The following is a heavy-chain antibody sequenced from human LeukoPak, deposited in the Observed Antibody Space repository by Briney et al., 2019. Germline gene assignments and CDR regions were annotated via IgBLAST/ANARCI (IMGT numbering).Heavy chain of an antibody. CDR2: INTSWST. CDR1: GGSISSYY. V-gene: IGHV4-4*09. CDR3: ATPGYYFYYLDI. J-gene: IGHJ6*03. Sequence: SETLSLTCTVSGGSISSYYWRWVRQPPGKGLDWVGDINTSWSTKYNPSLKSRVPISVDTSTNQYPLKLSSVTAADTAVYYCATPGYYFYYLDIWGKGTTVTVSS.